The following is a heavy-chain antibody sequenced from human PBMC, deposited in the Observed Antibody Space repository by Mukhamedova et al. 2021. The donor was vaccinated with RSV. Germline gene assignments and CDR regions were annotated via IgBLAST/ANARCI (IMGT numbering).Heavy chain of an antibody. D-gene: IGHD3-10*01. V-gene: IGHV1-46*01. Sequence: NPSGGSTSYAQKFQGRVTMTRDTSTSTVYMELSSLRSEDTAVYYCARDPGFTGDYFDYWGQGTLVTVSS. CDR3: ARDPGFTGDYFDY. CDR2: NPSGGST. J-gene: IGHJ4*02.